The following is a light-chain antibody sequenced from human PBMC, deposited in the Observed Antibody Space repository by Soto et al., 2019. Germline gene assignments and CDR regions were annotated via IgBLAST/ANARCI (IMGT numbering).Light chain of an antibody. Sequence: QSALTQPASVSGSPGQSITISCTGTSSDVGGYNYVSWYQQHPGKAPKLMIYDVSNRPSGVSNRFSGSKSGNTASLTLSGLQAEDEADYYCSSYTSSSTPLYGFGTGTKLTGL. CDR1: SSDVGGYNY. J-gene: IGLJ1*01. CDR3: SSYTSSSTPLYG. V-gene: IGLV2-14*01. CDR2: DVS.